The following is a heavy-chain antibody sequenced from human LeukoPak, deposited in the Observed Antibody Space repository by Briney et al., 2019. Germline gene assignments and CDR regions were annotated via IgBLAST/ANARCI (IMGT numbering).Heavy chain of an antibody. V-gene: IGHV3-48*01. CDR2: ISSSSSTI. Sequence: GGSLRLSCGASGFTFSSYSMNWVRQAPGKGLEWVSYISSSSSTIYYADSVKGRFTISRDDSRNTLSLQMNSLRVEDTAAYYCARDLAWGAFDYWGQGILVAVSS. J-gene: IGHJ4*02. CDR1: GFTFSSYS. CDR3: ARDLAWGAFDY. D-gene: IGHD7-27*01.